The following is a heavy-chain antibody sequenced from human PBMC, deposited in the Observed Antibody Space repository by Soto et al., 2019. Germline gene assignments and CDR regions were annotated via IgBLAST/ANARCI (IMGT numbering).Heavy chain of an antibody. J-gene: IGHJ6*02. CDR3: ARGRRSRITMVRDALSGEYYYYYGMDV. Sequence: SVKVSCKASGGTFSSYAISWVRQAPGQGLEWMGGIIPIFGTANYAQKFQGRVTITADESTSTAYMELSSLRSEDTAVYYCARGRRSRITMVRDALSGEYYYYYGMDVWGQGTTVTVSS. CDR2: IIPIFGTA. CDR1: GGTFSSYA. V-gene: IGHV1-69*13. D-gene: IGHD3-10*01.